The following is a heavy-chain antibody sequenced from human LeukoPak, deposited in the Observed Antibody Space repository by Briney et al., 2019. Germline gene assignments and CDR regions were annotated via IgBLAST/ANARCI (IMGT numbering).Heavy chain of an antibody. CDR1: GYTFTSYD. CDR2: MNPNSGNT. D-gene: IGHD2-2*01. Sequence: ASVKVSCKASGYTFTSYDINWVRQATGQGLEWIGWMNPNSGNTGYAQKFQGRVTMTRNTSISTAYMELSSVTAADTAVYYCARVGVVPAAMGPSYWFDPWGQGTLVTVSS. J-gene: IGHJ5*02. CDR3: ARVGVVPAAMGPSYWFDP. V-gene: IGHV1-8*01.